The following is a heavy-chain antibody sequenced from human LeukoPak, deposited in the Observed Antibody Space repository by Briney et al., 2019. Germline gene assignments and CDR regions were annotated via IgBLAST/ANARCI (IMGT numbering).Heavy chain of an antibody. CDR3: VYSGYDLDAFDI. Sequence: SETLSLTCAVYGGSFSGYYWSWIRQPPGKGLEWIGEINHSGSTNYNPSLKSRVTISVDTSKNQFSLKLSSVTAADTAVYYCVYSGYDLDAFDIWGQGTMVTVSS. CDR2: INHSGST. D-gene: IGHD5-12*01. CDR1: GGSFSGYY. J-gene: IGHJ3*02. V-gene: IGHV4-34*01.